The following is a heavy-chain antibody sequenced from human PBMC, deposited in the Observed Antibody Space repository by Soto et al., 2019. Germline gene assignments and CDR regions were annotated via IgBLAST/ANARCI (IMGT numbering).Heavy chain of an antibody. CDR2: ISSSSSTI. D-gene: IGHD2-15*01. Sequence: GGSLRLSCAASGFTFSSYSMNWVRQAPGKGLEWVSYISSSSSTIYYADSVKGRFTISRDNAKNTLYLQMNSLRAEDTAVYYCARSYCSGGSCLGYDAFDIWGQGTMVTVSS. J-gene: IGHJ3*02. CDR3: ARSYCSGGSCLGYDAFDI. V-gene: IGHV3-48*04. CDR1: GFTFSSYS.